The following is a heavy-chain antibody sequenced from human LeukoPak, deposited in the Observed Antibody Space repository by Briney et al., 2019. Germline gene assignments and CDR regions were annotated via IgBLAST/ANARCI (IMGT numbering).Heavy chain of an antibody. D-gene: IGHD5-12*01. CDR2: ISAGNGNT. CDR3: ARGSGYDLADFDY. CDR1: GYAFTSYA. Sequence: PWASVKVSRKASGYAFTSYAMHWVRQAPGQRLEWMGWISAGNGNTKYSQKFQGRVTITRDTSASTAYMELSSLRSEDTAVYYCARGSGYDLADFDYWGQGTLVTVSS. J-gene: IGHJ4*02. V-gene: IGHV1-3*01.